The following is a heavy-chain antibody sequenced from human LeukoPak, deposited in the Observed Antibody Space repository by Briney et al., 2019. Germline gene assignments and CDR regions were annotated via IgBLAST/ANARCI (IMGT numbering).Heavy chain of an antibody. V-gene: IGHV3-43D*03. Sequence: GGSLRLSCAASGFTFSNYAMSWVRQAPGKGLEWVSLINWDGSLIYYGDSVRGRFTISRDNSKNSLFLQMHSLRAEDSAFYYCARDMTAHSSAVSGVPGDYWGQGTLVTVSS. CDR2: INWDGSLI. CDR3: ARDMTAHSSAVSGVPGDY. D-gene: IGHD2-21*02. J-gene: IGHJ4*02. CDR1: GFTFSNYA.